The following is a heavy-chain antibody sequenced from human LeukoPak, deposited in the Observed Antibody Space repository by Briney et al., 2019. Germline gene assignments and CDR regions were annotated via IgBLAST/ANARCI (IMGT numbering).Heavy chain of an antibody. CDR3: ARETPDSYYFDY. V-gene: IGHV1-46*01. J-gene: IGHJ4*02. CDR1: GYTFTSYA. Sequence: GASVKVSCKASGYTFTSYAMNWVRQAPGQGLEWMGIIYSGGGYTSAQKFQGRVTMTRDTSTSAVYMDLSSLRSEDTAVYYCARETPDSYYFDYWGQGTLVTVSS. D-gene: IGHD3-22*01. CDR2: IYSGGGYT.